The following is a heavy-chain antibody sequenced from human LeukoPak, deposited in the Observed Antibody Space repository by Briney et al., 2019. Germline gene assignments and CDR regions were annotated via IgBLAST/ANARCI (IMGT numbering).Heavy chain of an antibody. J-gene: IGHJ6*02. Sequence: SETLSLTCTVSGGSINGYYWSWIRHPPGKGLEWIGYIYFSGSTDYNPSLKSRVTISVDTSKNQFFLKLTSVTAADTAVYYCARGEALRQNYGMDVWGQGTTVTVSS. CDR1: GGSINGYY. CDR3: ARGEALRQNYGMDV. V-gene: IGHV4-59*01. CDR2: IYFSGST.